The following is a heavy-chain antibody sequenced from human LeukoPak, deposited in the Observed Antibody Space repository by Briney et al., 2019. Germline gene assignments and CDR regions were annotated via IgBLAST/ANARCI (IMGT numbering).Heavy chain of an antibody. J-gene: IGHJ4*02. CDR2: ISYDGNYK. CDR3: AKDGLYSSNLLRPNSGWYYFDY. CDR1: GFTFNTYG. D-gene: IGHD6-13*01. Sequence: GRSLRLSCASSGFTFNTYGMHWVRQGPGKGLEWVALISYDGNYKYYADSVKGRFTISRDSSKNTLYLQMNSLRAEDTAVYYCAKDGLYSSNLLRPNSGWYYFDYWGQGTLVTVSS. V-gene: IGHV3-30*18.